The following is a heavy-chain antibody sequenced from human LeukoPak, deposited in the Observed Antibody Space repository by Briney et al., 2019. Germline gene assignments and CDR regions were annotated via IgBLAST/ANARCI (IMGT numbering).Heavy chain of an antibody. CDR3: AREVFFQFDN. CDR2: IEANGNDK. Sequence: GGSLRLSCAASGFTFRKYWMAWVRQAPGRGPEWVATIEANGNDKDYEDALQGRYTISRDNTRNSLSLRIDSLRAEDAAQYYCAREVFFQFDNWGQGALVTVSS. V-gene: IGHV3-7*03. CDR1: GFTFRKYW. J-gene: IGHJ4*02.